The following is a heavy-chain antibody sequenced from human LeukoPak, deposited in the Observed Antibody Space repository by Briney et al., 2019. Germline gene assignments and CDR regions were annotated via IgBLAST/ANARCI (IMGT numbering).Heavy chain of an antibody. CDR3: ARDSALAQAVMFDY. V-gene: IGHV4-38-2*02. J-gene: IGHJ4*02. Sequence: SETLSLTCCVSGYSISSGYYWGWSRQPPGKGLEWIGSIDHSGSTYYNPSPKSRVTISVVTSKNQFSLKLRSVTAADTAVYYCARDSALAQAVMFDYWGQGTLVTVSS. CDR2: IDHSGST. CDR1: GYSISSGYY. D-gene: IGHD6-19*01.